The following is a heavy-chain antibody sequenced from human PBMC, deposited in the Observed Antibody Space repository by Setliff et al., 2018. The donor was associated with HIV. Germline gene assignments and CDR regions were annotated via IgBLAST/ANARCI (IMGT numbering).Heavy chain of an antibody. D-gene: IGHD4-4*01. CDR2: IDPSGAST. V-gene: IGHV1-46*01. J-gene: IGHJ4*02. Sequence: GASVKVSCKASGYTFTTYSMNWVRQAPGQGLEWMGIIDPSGASTSYAQKFQGRLTMTRDTSTSTVYMEVNSLRSEDTAVYFCARTSSALTTRGEYYFDYWGQGTLVTVSS. CDR1: GYTFTTYS. CDR3: ARTSSALTTRGEYYFDY.